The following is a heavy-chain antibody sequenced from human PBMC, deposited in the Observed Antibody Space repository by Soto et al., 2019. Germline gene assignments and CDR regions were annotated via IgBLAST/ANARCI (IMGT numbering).Heavy chain of an antibody. J-gene: IGHJ4*02. CDR3: ARGIGYSYGIDY. V-gene: IGHV4-59*12. D-gene: IGHD5-18*01. Sequence: SETLSLTCTVSGGSISSYYWSWIRQPPGKGLEWIGYIYYSGSTNYNPSLKSRVTISVDTSKNQFSLKLTSVTAADTAVYYCARGIGYSYGIDYWGQGTLVTVSS. CDR1: GGSISSYY. CDR2: IYYSGST.